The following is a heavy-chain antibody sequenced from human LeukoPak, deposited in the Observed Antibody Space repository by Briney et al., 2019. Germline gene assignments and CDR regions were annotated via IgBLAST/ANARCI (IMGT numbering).Heavy chain of an antibody. V-gene: IGHV4-4*09. J-gene: IGHJ3*02. CDR1: GGSIGFYY. CDR3: ARWGAAFDM. Sequence: SETLSLTCSVSGGSIGFYYCNWIRQPPGEGLEWIGYIYTSGSTNYNPSLKSRVTISVDTSKKQGFLKLSSVNAADTAVYYFARWGAAFDMWGQGTMVTVSS. D-gene: IGHD3-16*01. CDR2: IYTSGST.